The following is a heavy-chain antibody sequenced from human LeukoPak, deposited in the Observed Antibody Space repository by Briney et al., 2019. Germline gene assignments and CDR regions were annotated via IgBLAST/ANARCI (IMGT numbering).Heavy chain of an antibody. CDR1: GGTFSSYA. CDR3: AGGGYYDSKFDP. Sequence: ASVKVSCKASGGTFSSYAISWVRQAPGQGLQWMGRIIPILGIANYAQKFQGRVTITADKSTSTAYMELSSLRSEDTAVYYCAGGGYYDSKFDPWGQGTLVTVSS. CDR2: IIPILGIA. D-gene: IGHD3-22*01. J-gene: IGHJ5*02. V-gene: IGHV1-69*04.